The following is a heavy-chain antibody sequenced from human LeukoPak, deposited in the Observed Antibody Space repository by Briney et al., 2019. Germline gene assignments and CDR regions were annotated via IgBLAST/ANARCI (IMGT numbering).Heavy chain of an antibody. CDR2: ISYDGSNK. V-gene: IGHV3-30*18. J-gene: IGHJ6*02. Sequence: GGSLRLSCAASGFTFSGYGMDWVRQAPGKGLEWVAGISYDGSNKYYAGSVKGRFTISRDNSKNTLYLQMNSLRAADTAVYYCAKPDDYGGYRERGYGMDVWGQGTTVTVSS. CDR1: GFTFSGYG. D-gene: IGHD4-17*01. CDR3: AKPDDYGGYRERGYGMDV.